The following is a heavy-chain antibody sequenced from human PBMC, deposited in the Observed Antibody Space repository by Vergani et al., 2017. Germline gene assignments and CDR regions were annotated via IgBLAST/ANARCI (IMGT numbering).Heavy chain of an antibody. V-gene: IGHV3-23*01. D-gene: IGHD3-3*01. Sequence: EVQLLESGGGLVQPGGSLRLSCAASGFTFSSYAMSWVRQAPGKGLEWVSAISGSGGSTYYADSVKGRFTISRDNSTNTLYLQMNSLRAEDTAVYYCAKDRDFWSGYTALFDYWGQGTLVTVSS. CDR3: AKDRDFWSGYTALFDY. CDR1: GFTFSSYA. CDR2: ISGSGGST. J-gene: IGHJ4*02.